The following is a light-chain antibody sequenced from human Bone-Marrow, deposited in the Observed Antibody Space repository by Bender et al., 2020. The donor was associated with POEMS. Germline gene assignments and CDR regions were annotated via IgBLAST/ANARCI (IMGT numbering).Light chain of an antibody. CDR1: SSDVGRYNY. J-gene: IGLJ3*02. CDR3: QSYDNSLGGWV. Sequence: QSPLTQPASVSGSPGQSITISCTGTSSDVGRYNYVSWYQQHPGKAPKVMIYDVTNRPSGVSNRFSGSKSGNTASLAITGLQAEDEGDYYCQSYDNSLGGWVFGGGTKLTVL. CDR2: DVT. V-gene: IGLV2-14*03.